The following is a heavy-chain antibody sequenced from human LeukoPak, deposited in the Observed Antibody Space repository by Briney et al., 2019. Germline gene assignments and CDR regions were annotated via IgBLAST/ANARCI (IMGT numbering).Heavy chain of an antibody. V-gene: IGHV1-2*02. CDR3: ARAGVLWAERRGRFDY. CDR2: INPNSGGT. Sequence: GASVKVSCKASGYSFTGYYMHWVRQAPGQGLEWMGWINPNSGGTNYAQKFQGRVTMTRDTSISTAYMELSRLRSDDTAVYYCARAGVLWAERRGRFDYWGQGTLVTVSS. D-gene: IGHD1-1*01. CDR1: GYSFTGYY. J-gene: IGHJ4*02.